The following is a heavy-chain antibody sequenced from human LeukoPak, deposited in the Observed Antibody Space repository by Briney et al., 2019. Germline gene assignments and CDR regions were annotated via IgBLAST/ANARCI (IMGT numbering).Heavy chain of an antibody. CDR3: ARVLAGVAAYYYYYMDV. D-gene: IGHD3-3*01. V-gene: IGHV4-34*01. CDR2: INHSGST. Sequence: SETLSLTCAVYGGSFSGYYWSWIRQPPGKGLEWIGEINHSGSTNYNPSLKSRVTISVDTSKNQFSLKLSPVTAADTAVYYCARVLAGVAAYYYYYMDVWGKGTTVTVSS. CDR1: GGSFSGYY. J-gene: IGHJ6*03.